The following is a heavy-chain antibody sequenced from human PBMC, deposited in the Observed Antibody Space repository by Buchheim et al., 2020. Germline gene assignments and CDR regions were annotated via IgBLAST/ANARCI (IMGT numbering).Heavy chain of an antibody. Sequence: QVQLVESGGGVVQPGGSLRLSCAASGFTFNTYGMNWVRQAPGKGLEWVALIWHDGSIKYYGDSVKGRFTISRDNSKNTVFLQMSSLRPEDTAVYYCAKAGIYNDYYGMDVWGQGTT. J-gene: IGHJ6*02. CDR3: AKAGIYNDYYGMDV. CDR2: IWHDGSIK. D-gene: IGHD3-10*01. CDR1: GFTFNTYG. V-gene: IGHV3-30*02.